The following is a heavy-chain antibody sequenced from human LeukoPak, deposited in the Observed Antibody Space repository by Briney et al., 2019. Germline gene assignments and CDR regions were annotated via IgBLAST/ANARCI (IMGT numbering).Heavy chain of an antibody. D-gene: IGHD3-10*01. J-gene: IGHJ4*02. V-gene: IGHV3-21*01. CDR2: IICCSRDI. CDR1: GFTFSRYP. CDR3: GRASIHGSVIN. Sequence: GVPLRLSCGASGFTFSRYPMMGVRRAPGGGGEWAPSIICCSRDIFCADSVEGRYPISRDNAKNSVYLQLHTRRAEDRAVLYCGRASIHGSVINWGQGTLVIV.